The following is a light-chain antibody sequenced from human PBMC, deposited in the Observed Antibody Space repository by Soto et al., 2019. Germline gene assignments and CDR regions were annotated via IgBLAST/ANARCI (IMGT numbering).Light chain of an antibody. J-gene: IGKJ5*01. CDR3: QQYGSSIT. CDR1: ETVAGSY. CDR2: GAS. V-gene: IGKV3-20*01. Sequence: EIVLTQSPGTLSLSPGERATLSCRASETVAGSYLAWYQQKPGQAPRLLIHGASTRATGIAGRFSGSGSGTDFTLTISRLEPEDFAVYYCQQYGSSITFGQGTRLEI.